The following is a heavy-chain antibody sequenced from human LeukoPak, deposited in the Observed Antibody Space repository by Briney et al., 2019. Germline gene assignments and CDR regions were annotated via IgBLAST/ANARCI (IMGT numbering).Heavy chain of an antibody. CDR2: IYYSGST. J-gene: IGHJ5*02. Sequence: SETLSLTCTVSGGSISGYYWSWIRQPPGKGLEWIGYIYYSGSTNYNPSLKSRVTISVDTSKNQFSLKLSSVTAADTAVYYCARREIQLWSGNWFDPWGQGTLVTVSS. CDR1: GGSISGYY. D-gene: IGHD5-18*01. CDR3: ARREIQLWSGNWFDP. V-gene: IGHV4-59*08.